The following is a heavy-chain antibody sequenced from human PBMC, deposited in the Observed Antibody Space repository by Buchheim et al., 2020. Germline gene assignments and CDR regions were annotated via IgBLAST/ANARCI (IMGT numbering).Heavy chain of an antibody. D-gene: IGHD3-10*01. CDR3: TRDQTILWFGELLLDY. V-gene: IGHV3-49*04. J-gene: IGHJ4*02. CDR2: IRSKAYGGTT. Sequence: EVQLVESGGGVVQPGRSLRLSCTASGCTFGDYAMSWVRQAPGKGLEWVGFIRSKAYGGTTEYAASVKGRFTIARDDSKSIAYLQMNSLKTEDTAVYYCTRDQTILWFGELLLDYWGQGTL. CDR1: GCTFGDYA.